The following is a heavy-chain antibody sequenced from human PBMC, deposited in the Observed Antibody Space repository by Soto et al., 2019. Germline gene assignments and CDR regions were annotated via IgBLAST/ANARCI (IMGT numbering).Heavy chain of an antibody. CDR2: ISHDGSNQ. D-gene: IGHD6-25*01. CDR1: GFTLRTSG. V-gene: IGHV3-30*18. CDR3: AKDPSAAFDY. J-gene: IGHJ4*02. Sequence: WGSLRLSCVASGFTLRTSGMHWVRQAPSKGLEWVAVISHDGSNQFYAESVKGRFTISRDNSKNMLYLQMNSLRADDSAVYFSAKDPSAAFDYWGQGTVVTVSS.